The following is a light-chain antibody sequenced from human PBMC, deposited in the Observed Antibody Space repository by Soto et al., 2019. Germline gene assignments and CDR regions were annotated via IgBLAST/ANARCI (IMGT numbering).Light chain of an antibody. CDR1: QSVSSSY. CDR2: GAS. CDR3: QQFDDSVT. J-gene: IGKJ5*01. Sequence: EIVSTQSPGTLSLSPGERATLSSRASQSVSSSYLAWYQQKPGQAPRLLIYGASDRATGTPDRFSGSGSGTDFTLTISRLEPGDSAVYYCQQFDDSVTFGQGTRLEIK. V-gene: IGKV3-20*01.